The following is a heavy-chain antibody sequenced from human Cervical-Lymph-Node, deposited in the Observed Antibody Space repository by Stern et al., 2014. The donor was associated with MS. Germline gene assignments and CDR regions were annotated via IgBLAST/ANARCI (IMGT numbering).Heavy chain of an antibody. J-gene: IGHJ4*02. Sequence: QDQLVQSGAEVKKPGASVKVSCKASGYTFISYGITWVRQAPGQGLEWMGWIRGYSGKTDYAQGFQGRVTLTTDTSTSTAYLEVRSLRSDDTAIYYCARAGADSTTHFDYWGQGTLVTVSS. D-gene: IGHD1-14*01. V-gene: IGHV1-18*01. CDR1: GYTFISYG. CDR2: IRGYSGKT. CDR3: ARAGADSTTHFDY.